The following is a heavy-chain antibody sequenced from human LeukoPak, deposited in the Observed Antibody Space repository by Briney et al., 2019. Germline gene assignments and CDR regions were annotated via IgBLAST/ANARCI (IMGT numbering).Heavy chain of an antibody. CDR1: GGSISSYY. CDR3: ARMGGYSGYATH. Sequence: SETLSLTCTVSGGSISSYYWSWIRQPPGKGLEWIGYILYSGTTNSNPSFKSRVPISVDTSKNTISLTLSSVTAADTDVYYCARMGGYSGYATHWGQGTLVTVSS. CDR2: ILYSGTT. V-gene: IGHV4-59*08. D-gene: IGHD5-12*01. J-gene: IGHJ4*02.